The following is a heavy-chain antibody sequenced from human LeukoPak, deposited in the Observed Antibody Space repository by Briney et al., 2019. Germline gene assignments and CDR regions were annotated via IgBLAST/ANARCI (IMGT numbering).Heavy chain of an antibody. D-gene: IGHD7-27*01. CDR2: ITANTRGSIT. V-gene: IGHV3-23*01. Sequence: GGSLRLSCVTSGFSFSTYDMSWVRQAPGKGLEWVSGITANTRGSITYYADSVKGRLTISRDSSKNTLYLQMNSLRAEDTAVYYCAKTNWDYYFDYWGQGTLVTVSS. CDR1: GFSFSTYD. J-gene: IGHJ4*02. CDR3: AKTNWDYYFDY.